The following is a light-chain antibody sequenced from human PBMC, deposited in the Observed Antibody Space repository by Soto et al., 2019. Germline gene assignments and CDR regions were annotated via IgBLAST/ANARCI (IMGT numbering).Light chain of an antibody. Sequence: EIVVTPSPATPAVSPGESATLSCRASQSVSSNLAWHQQKPGQAPRILMYDASTRATGISARFSGSGSGTEFTLTISSLQSEDFAVYYCQQYHNWPITFGQGTRREIK. CDR2: DAS. CDR1: QSVSSN. CDR3: QQYHNWPIT. J-gene: IGKJ5*01. V-gene: IGKV3-15*01.